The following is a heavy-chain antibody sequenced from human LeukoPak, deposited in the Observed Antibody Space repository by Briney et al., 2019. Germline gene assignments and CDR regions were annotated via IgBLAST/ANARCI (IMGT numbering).Heavy chain of an antibody. Sequence: GGSLRLSCAASGFTFSTYDINWVRQAPGQGRGWISYISYNRRSIYYADSVKGRFTISKHDAQQLLFLQMGSLISEDTAVYYCARELGRTLDIWGQGTMDTVSS. CDR1: GFTFSTYD. CDR2: ISYNRRSI. CDR3: ARELGRTLDI. J-gene: IGHJ3*02. V-gene: IGHV3-48*04.